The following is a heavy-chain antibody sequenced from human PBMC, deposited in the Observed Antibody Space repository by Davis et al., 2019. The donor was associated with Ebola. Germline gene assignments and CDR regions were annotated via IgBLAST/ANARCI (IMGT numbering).Heavy chain of an antibody. V-gene: IGHV4/OR15-8*02. CDR2: IHYSGNI. D-gene: IGHD4-17*01. Sequence: PSETLSLTCGVSGGSITSNKWWNWVRQSPGKGLEWIAEIHYSGNINYNPSLKSRVTISLDTSKNQFSLRVNSVTAADTAVYYCARSATVTTAAFEYWGRGTLVTVSS. J-gene: IGHJ4*02. CDR3: ARSATVTTAAFEY. CDR1: GGSITSNKW.